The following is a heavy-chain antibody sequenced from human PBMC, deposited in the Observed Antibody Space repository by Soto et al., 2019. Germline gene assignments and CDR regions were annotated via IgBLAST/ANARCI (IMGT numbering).Heavy chain of an antibody. Sequence: QVQLVQSGAEVKKPGASVKVSCKASGYTFTSYAMHWVRQAPGQRLEWMGWINAGNGNTKYSQKFQGRVTITRDTSXXTXYXXLSSLRSEDTAVYYCARDSLYCSSTSCYVGWYFDLWGRGTLVTVSS. D-gene: IGHD2-2*01. V-gene: IGHV1-3*01. CDR2: INAGNGNT. CDR3: ARDSLYCSSTSCYVGWYFDL. CDR1: GYTFTSYA. J-gene: IGHJ2*01.